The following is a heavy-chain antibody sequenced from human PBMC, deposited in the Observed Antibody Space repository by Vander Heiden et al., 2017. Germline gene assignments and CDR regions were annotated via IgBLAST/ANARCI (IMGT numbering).Heavy chain of an antibody. D-gene: IGHD6-19*01. CDR1: GYTFTTYG. CDR2: IRPYNGDT. CDR3: ATNGGSGAVAGTEGC. Sequence: QVQLVQSGAEVKKPGASVKVSCKASGYTFTTYGISWVRQAPGQGLEWMGWIRPYNGDTYYAQKFQGRVTMTTDTSTSTVYVEVRSLRSDDTAVYYCATNGGSGAVAGTEGCWGQGTLIIVSS. V-gene: IGHV1-18*01. J-gene: IGHJ4*02.